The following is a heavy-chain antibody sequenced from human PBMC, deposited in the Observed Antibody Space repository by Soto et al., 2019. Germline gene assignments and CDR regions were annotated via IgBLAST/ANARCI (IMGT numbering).Heavy chain of an antibody. CDR2: IIPIFGTA. CDR1: GGTFSSYA. V-gene: IGHV1-69*01. D-gene: IGHD6-19*01. CDR3: ARGIAVAGTRGNWFDP. J-gene: IGHJ5*02. Sequence: QVQLVQSGAEVQKPGSSVKVSCKASGGTFSSYAISWVRQAPGQGLEWMGGIIPIFGTANYAQKFQGRVTITADESTSTAYMELSSLRSEDTAVYYCARGIAVAGTRGNWFDPWGQGTLVTVSS.